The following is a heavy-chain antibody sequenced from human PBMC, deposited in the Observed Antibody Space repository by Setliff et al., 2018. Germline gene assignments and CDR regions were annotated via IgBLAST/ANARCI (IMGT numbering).Heavy chain of an antibody. D-gene: IGHD2-15*01. Sequence: AASVKVSCKASGYTLTNYYMHWVRQAPGQGLEWMAWISAYNGYIVYAQKFQGRVTVTTDTSTSTAYMELRSLRSDDTAVYYCARAPPKIVVTVAALDYWGQGALVTVSS. CDR2: ISAYNGYI. V-gene: IGHV1-18*04. CDR3: ARAPPKIVVTVAALDY. CDR1: GYTLTNYY. J-gene: IGHJ4*02.